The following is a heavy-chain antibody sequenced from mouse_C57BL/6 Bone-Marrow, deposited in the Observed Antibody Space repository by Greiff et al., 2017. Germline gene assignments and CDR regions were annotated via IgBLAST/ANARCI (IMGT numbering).Heavy chain of an antibody. CDR1: GYTFTSYW. Sequence: QVQLQQPGAELVRPGSSVKLSCKASGYTFTSYWMHWVKQRPIQGLEWIGNIDPSDSETHYNQKFKDKATLTVDKSSSTAYMQLSSLTSEDSAVYYCARKAYDSNLDYWGQGTTLTVSS. J-gene: IGHJ2*01. CDR3: ARKAYDSNLDY. D-gene: IGHD2-5*01. V-gene: IGHV1-52*01. CDR2: IDPSDSET.